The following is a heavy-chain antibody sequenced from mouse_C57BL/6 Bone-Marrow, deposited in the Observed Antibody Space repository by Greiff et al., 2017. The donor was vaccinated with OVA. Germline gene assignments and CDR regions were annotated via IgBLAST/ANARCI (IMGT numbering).Heavy chain of an antibody. J-gene: IGHJ4*01. CDR1: GYTFTSYW. D-gene: IGHD2-5*01. Sequence: ESGTVLARPGASVKMSCKTSGYTFTSYWMHWVKQRPGQGLEWIGAIYPGNSDTSYNQKFKGKAKLTAVTSASTAYMELSSLTNEDSAVYYCTGENYSNDYYAMDYWGQGTSVTVSA. CDR2: IYPGNSDT. CDR3: TGENYSNDYYAMDY. V-gene: IGHV1-5*01.